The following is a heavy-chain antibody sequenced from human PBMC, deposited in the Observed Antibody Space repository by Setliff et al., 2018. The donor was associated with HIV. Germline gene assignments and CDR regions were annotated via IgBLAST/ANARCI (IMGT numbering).Heavy chain of an antibody. D-gene: IGHD2-2*01. CDR1: GFTFSSYS. CDR3: ARGEPTILVVPAAFFDY. V-gene: IGHV3-21*01. CDR2: ISSSSYI. Sequence: KTGGSLRLSCAASGFTFSSYSMHWVRQAPGKGLEWVSSISSSSYIYYADSVKGRFTISRDNAKKSLYLQMNSLRAEDTAVYYCARGEPTILVVPAAFFDYWGQGTLVTVSS. J-gene: IGHJ4*02.